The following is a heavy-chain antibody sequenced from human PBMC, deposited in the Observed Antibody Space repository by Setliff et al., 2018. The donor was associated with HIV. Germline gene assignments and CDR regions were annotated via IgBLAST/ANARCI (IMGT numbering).Heavy chain of an antibody. J-gene: IGHJ4*02. D-gene: IGHD2-15*01. CDR2: VGGGRFET. Sequence: PGGSLRLSCVATGFTFKNYAMNWVRQAPGKGLEWVSHVGGGRFETYYADSVQGRFTVSRDDSKSAIYLQMESLRAEDTALYYCAKCGGVTCYSASWYFDYWGQGTLVTVSS. V-gene: IGHV3-23*01. CDR3: AKCGGVTCYSASWYFDY. CDR1: GFTFKNYA.